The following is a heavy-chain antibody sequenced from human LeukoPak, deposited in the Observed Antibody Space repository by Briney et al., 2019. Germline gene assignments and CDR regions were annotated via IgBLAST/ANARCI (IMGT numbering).Heavy chain of an antibody. Sequence: GGSLRLSCTASGFTFSSYAMNWVRQAPGKGLEWVSGIGAGGTFTYYADSVKGRFTISRDNSRNTLYLQMNSLRADDTAVYYCAKVGVHIVVVTVNSYFDYWGQGTLVTVSS. D-gene: IGHD2-21*02. J-gene: IGHJ4*02. V-gene: IGHV3-23*01. CDR3: AKVGVHIVVVTVNSYFDY. CDR2: IGAGGTFT. CDR1: GFTFSSYA.